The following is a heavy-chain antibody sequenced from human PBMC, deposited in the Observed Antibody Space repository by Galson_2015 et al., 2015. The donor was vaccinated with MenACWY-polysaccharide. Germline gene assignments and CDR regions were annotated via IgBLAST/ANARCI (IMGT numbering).Heavy chain of an antibody. J-gene: IGHJ3*01. Sequence: SLRLSCAASGLRFSGSGMHWVRQAPGKGLEWVAVIQYDGTNKVYAASVKGRFSISSDNSKNTLYLEMNCLRAEDTALYYCAREGSRIVFHAFDVWGQGTMVTVSS. V-gene: IGHV3-33*01. D-gene: IGHD2-21*01. CDR2: IQYDGTNK. CDR3: AREGSRIVFHAFDV. CDR1: GLRFSGSG.